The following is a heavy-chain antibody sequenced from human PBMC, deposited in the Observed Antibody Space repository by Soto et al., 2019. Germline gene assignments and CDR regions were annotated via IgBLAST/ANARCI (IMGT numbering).Heavy chain of an antibody. D-gene: IGHD3-3*01. CDR2: IKQDGSEK. CDR3: ARESKHYDFWSGYYYFHY. J-gene: IGHJ4*02. CDR1: GFTFSSYW. Sequence: EVQLVESGGGLVQPGGSLRLSCAASGFTFSSYWMSWVRQAPGKGLEWVANIKQDGSEKYYVDSVKGRFTISRDNAKNSLYLQMNSLRAEDTAVYYCARESKHYDFWSGYYYFHYWGQGTLVTVSS. V-gene: IGHV3-7*01.